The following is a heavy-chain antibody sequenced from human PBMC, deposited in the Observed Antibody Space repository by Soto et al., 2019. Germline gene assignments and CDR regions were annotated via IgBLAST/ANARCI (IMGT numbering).Heavy chain of an antibody. CDR1: GGSISSGDYY. Sequence: SETLSLTCTVSGGSISSGDYYWSWIRQPPGKGLEWIGYIYYSGSTYYNPSLKSRVTISVDTSKNQFSLKLSSVTAADTAVYYCARTLFEDRFLEWLYPFDYRGQGTLVTVSS. D-gene: IGHD3-3*01. J-gene: IGHJ4*02. V-gene: IGHV4-30-4*01. CDR2: IYYSGST. CDR3: ARTLFEDRFLEWLYPFDY.